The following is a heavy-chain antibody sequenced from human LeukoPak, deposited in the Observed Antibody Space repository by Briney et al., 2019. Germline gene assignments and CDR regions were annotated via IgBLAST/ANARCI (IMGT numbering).Heavy chain of an antibody. Sequence: PGGSLRLSCAASGFTFSSYSMNWVRQAPGKGLEWVSYIPSTSSYTTYADSVRGRFTISRDNAKNSLYLQMSSLRAEDTAVYYCARAANTATGTPTLAIDYWGQGTLVTVSS. V-gene: IGHV3-21*05. CDR3: ARAANTATGTPTLAIDY. J-gene: IGHJ4*02. CDR1: GFTFSSYS. D-gene: IGHD6-13*01. CDR2: IPSTSSYT.